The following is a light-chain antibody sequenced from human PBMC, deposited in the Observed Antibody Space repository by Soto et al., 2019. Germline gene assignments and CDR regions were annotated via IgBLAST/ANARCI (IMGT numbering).Light chain of an antibody. V-gene: IGKV1-13*02. J-gene: IGKJ2*01. CDR3: QQFNSFPT. CDR1: QGISSA. CDR2: DAS. Sequence: AIQLPQSPSSLSASVGDRVTFTCRASQGISSALAWYQQKPGKAPKLLIYDASSLESGVPSRFSGSGSGTDFTLTISSLQPEDFATYYCQQFNSFPTFGQGTKLEIK.